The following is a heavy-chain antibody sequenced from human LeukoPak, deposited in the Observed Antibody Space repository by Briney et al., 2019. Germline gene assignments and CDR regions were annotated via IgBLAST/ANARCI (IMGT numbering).Heavy chain of an antibody. D-gene: IGHD1-1*01. Sequence: GASVKVSCKASGYTFTSYGISWGRLAPGQGVEWMGWISVYNGNTNYAQKLQGRVTMATDTSTSTAYMELRSLRSDDTAVYYCARDQLSRGVWFDPWGQGTLVTVSS. CDR2: ISVYNGNT. CDR1: GYTFTSYG. CDR3: ARDQLSRGVWFDP. J-gene: IGHJ5*02. V-gene: IGHV1-18*01.